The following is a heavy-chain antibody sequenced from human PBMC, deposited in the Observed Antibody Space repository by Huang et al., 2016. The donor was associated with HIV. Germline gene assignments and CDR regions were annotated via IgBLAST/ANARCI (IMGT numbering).Heavy chain of an antibody. CDR1: GYTFSIYG. J-gene: IGHJ4*02. CDR2: VSAYSGYT. V-gene: IGHV1-18*01. Sequence: QIQLVQSGPEVKKPGASVKVSCNASGYTFSIYGISWVRQSPGQGPVGMGWVSAYSGYTNYSQKFQGRGTMTADTSASTAYMDLRSLTSDDTAVYYCARVPSDHFSDYWGQGTLVTVSS. CDR3: ARVPSDHFSDY.